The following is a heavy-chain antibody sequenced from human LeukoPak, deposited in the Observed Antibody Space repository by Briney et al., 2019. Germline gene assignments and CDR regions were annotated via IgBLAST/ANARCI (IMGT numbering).Heavy chain of an antibody. V-gene: IGHV3-23*01. CDR2: IYENGGTT. CDR3: ANDFRIGYSPPFDY. J-gene: IGHJ4*02. Sequence: GGSLRLSCVGSGFTFRSHAMSWVRQAPEKGLEFVSGIYENGGTTYYADSVKGRFSISRDNSKNTLYLQMDSLRGEDTAVYYCANDFRIGYSPPFDYWGQRALVTVSS. CDR1: GFTFRSHA. D-gene: IGHD2-21*01.